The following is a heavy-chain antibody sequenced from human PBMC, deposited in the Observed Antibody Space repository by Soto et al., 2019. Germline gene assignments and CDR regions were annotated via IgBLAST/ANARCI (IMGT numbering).Heavy chain of an antibody. J-gene: IGHJ4*02. CDR3: ARIRIYYDSSGYYDY. CDR1: GYSFTSYW. D-gene: IGHD3-22*01. V-gene: IGHV5-51*01. CDR2: IYPGDSDT. Sequence: GESLKISCKGSGYSFTSYWIGWVRQMPGKGLEWMGIIYPGDSDTRYSPSFQGQVTISADKSISTACLQWSSLKASDSAMYYCARIRIYYDSSGYYDYWGQGTLVTVSS.